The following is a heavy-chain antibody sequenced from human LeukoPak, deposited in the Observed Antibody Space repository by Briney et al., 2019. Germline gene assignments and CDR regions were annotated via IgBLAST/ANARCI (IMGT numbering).Heavy chain of an antibody. CDR3: ARVANLYYYDSSPVDH. CDR2: ISSSGSTI. V-gene: IGHV3-11*01. Sequence: GGSLRLSCAASGFTFSDYYMSWIRQAPGKGLEWVSYISSSGSTIYYADSVKGRFTISRDNAKNSLYLQMNSLRAEDTAVYYCARVANLYYYDSSPVDHWGQGTLVTVSS. D-gene: IGHD3-22*01. J-gene: IGHJ4*02. CDR1: GFTFSDYY.